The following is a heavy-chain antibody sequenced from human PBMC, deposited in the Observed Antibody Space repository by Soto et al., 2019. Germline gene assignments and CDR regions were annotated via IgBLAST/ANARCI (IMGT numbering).Heavy chain of an antibody. V-gene: IGHV3-74*03. Sequence: EVQLVESGGDLVQPGGSLRLSCAASGFTFSSYWMHWVRQAPGKGLVWVSRINSDGSSTTYADSVKGRFTISRDNAKNTLYLQMNSRRVEDTAVYYCARETIWFGQNGGGQGTLVTGSS. J-gene: IGHJ4*02. CDR3: ARETIWFGQNG. CDR1: GFTFSSYW. CDR2: INSDGSST. D-gene: IGHD3-10*01.